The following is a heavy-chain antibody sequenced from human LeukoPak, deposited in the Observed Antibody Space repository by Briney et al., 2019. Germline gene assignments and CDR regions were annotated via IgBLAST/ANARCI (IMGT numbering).Heavy chain of an antibody. D-gene: IGHD2-15*01. CDR2: IYSGGGT. J-gene: IGHJ4*02. V-gene: IGHV3-53*01. CDR3: ARSSVRETPPNY. CDR1: GFSVSGNY. Sequence: PGGSLRLSCAASGFSVSGNYMSWVRQAPGKGLEWVSIIYSGGGTYYADYVKGRFTISRDESKNTLYLQMSSLRAEDTAVYYCARSSVRETPPNYWGQGTLVTVSS.